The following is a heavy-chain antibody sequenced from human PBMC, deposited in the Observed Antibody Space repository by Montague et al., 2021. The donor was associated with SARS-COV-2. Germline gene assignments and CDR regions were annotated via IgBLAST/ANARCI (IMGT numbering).Heavy chain of an antibody. CDR2: IDWDGDK. J-gene: IGHJ6*02. Sequence: PALVKPTQTLTLTCTFSGFSLSTSGMCMTWIRQPPGKALEWLARIDWDGDKYYNTSLKSRLTISKDTSKNLVVLTMTNMDPVDTATYYCAPGPSDTYYYNGMDVWGRGTTVTVSS. CDR1: GFSLSTSGMC. CDR3: APGPSDTYYYNGMDV. V-gene: IGHV2-70*11.